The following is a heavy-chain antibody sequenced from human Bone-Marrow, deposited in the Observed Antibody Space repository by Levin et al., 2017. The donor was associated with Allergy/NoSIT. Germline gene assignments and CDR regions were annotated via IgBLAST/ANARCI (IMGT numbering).Heavy chain of an antibody. Sequence: GGSLRLSCEASGFTFSHHWMSWVRQAPGKGLEWVANIKEDGSAKFYADSVKGRFTISRDNAKNSVYLQMNSLRAEDTAVYYCAKASDSPATDWGQGTLVTVSS. CDR1: GFTFSHHW. CDR2: IKEDGSAK. D-gene: IGHD2-21*02. V-gene: IGHV3-7*01. J-gene: IGHJ4*02. CDR3: AKASDSPATD.